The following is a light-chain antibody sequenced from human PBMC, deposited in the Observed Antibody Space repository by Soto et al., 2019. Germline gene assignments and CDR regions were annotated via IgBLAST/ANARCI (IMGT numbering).Light chain of an antibody. CDR1: SSNIGGNS. J-gene: IGLJ1*01. Sequence: QSVLTQTPSASATPGQRGTISCSGSSSNIGGNSVNWYQQLPGTAPKLLIQSNNQRPSGVPDRFSGSKSGTSGSLAISGLQSEDEADYYCAAWDDSLNGFVFGTGTMVTVL. V-gene: IGLV1-44*01. CDR2: SNN. CDR3: AAWDDSLNGFV.